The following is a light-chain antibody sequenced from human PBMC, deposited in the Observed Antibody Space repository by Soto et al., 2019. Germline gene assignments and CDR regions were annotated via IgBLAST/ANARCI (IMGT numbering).Light chain of an antibody. CDR3: QQYNTQWT. V-gene: IGKV1-5*01. CDR2: DAS. Sequence: DIQMTQSPSTLSASVGDRVTITCRASQSISTWLAWYQQKPGKAPKLLIYDASSLESGVPSRFSGSGSGIEFTLTISSLQPDDFATYYCQQYNTQWTFGQGTKVDIK. J-gene: IGKJ1*01. CDR1: QSISTW.